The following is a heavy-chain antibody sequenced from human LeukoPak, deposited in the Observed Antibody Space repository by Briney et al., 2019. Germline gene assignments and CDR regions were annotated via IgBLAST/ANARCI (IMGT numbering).Heavy chain of an antibody. J-gene: IGHJ4*02. CDR3: ASREMATIWY. D-gene: IGHD5-24*01. CDR2: IQYDGSNN. CDR1: GFTFSSYG. V-gene: IGHV3-30*02. Sequence: PPGGSLRLSCAASGFTFSSYGMHWVRQAPGKGLEWVAFIQYDGSNNNYADSVKGRFTISRDNSKNTLYLQMNSLRAEDTAVYYCASREMATIWYWGQGTLVTVSS.